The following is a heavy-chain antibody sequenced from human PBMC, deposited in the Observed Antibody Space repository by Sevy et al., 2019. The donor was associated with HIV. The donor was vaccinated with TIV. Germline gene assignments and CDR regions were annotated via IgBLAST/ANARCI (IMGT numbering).Heavy chain of an antibody. CDR3: AKGFCSGATCPRDYYYGMDV. J-gene: IGHJ6*02. CDR2: ISGSGRFT. Sequence: GALRLSCSASEFTFSSYAMSWVRQAPGKGLEWVSSISGSGRFTYYADFVEGRFIISRDHSKNTLSVQMNSLRAEDTAVYYCAKGFCSGATCPRDYYYGMDVWGQGTTVTVSS. V-gene: IGHV3-23*01. D-gene: IGHD2-15*01. CDR1: EFTFSSYA.